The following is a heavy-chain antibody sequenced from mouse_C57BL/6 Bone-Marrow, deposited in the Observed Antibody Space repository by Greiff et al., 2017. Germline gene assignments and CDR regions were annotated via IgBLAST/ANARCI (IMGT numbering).Heavy chain of an antibody. D-gene: IGHD2-1*01. CDR3: ARTIYYGNYFDY. Sequence: VKLQQPGAELVMPGASVKLSCKASGYTFTSYWMHWVKQRPGQGLEWIGEIDPSDSYTNYNQKFKGKSTLTVDKSSSTAYMQLSSLTSEDSAVYYCARTIYYGNYFDYWGQGTTLTVSS. CDR1: GYTFTSYW. V-gene: IGHV1-69*01. CDR2: IDPSDSYT. J-gene: IGHJ2*01.